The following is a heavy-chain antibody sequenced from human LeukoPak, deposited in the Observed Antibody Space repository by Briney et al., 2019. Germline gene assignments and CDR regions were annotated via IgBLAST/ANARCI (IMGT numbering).Heavy chain of an antibody. Sequence: ASVKVSCKASGYTFTSYYMHWVRQAPGQGLEWMGIINPSGGSTSYAQKFQGRVTMTRDMSTSTVYMELSSLRSEDTAVYYCARGDSSSWYDQYYFDYWGQGTLVTVSS. CDR1: GYTFTSYY. D-gene: IGHD6-13*01. CDR2: INPSGGST. CDR3: ARGDSSSWYDQYYFDY. V-gene: IGHV1-46*01. J-gene: IGHJ4*02.